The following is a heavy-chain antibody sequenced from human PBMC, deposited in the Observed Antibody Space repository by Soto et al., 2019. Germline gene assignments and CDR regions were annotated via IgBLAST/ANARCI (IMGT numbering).Heavy chain of an antibody. CDR1: CGSITSSSYY. D-gene: IGHD4-17*01. CDR2: IYYSGRS. J-gene: IGHJ4*02. CDR3: ARQRTTVVTQAYFDH. V-gene: IGHV4-39*01. Sequence: PSETLSLTCTFSCGSITSSSYYWGWIRQPPGKGLEWIGGIYYSGRSYYNPSLKSRVTMSVDTSKNQFSLTLNSVTAADAAVYYCARQRTTVVTQAYFDHWGQGTLVTVSS.